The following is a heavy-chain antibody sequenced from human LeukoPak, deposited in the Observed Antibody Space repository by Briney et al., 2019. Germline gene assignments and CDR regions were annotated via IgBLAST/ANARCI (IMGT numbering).Heavy chain of an antibody. D-gene: IGHD6-19*01. CDR3: ARGVAVAGYYFDY. Sequence: SVKVSCKASGGTFSSYAISWVRQAPGQGLEWMGGNIPIFGTANYAQKFQGRVTITADESTSTAYMELSSLRSEDTAVYYCARGVAVAGYYFDYWGQGTLVTVSS. J-gene: IGHJ4*02. V-gene: IGHV1-69*13. CDR2: NIPIFGTA. CDR1: GGTFSSYA.